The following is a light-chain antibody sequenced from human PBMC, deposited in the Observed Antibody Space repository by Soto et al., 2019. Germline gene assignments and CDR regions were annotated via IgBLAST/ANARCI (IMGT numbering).Light chain of an antibody. Sequence: DIQMTQSPSALATFAGDRGTSACRASQGIDNCLAWYQQKPGKVPKLLIYAASTLQSGVPSRFSGSGSGTDFTLTISSLQPEDVATYYCQKCRTAPFTFGGGTKVDIK. J-gene: IGKJ4*01. V-gene: IGKV1-27*01. CDR1: QGIDNC. CDR2: AAS. CDR3: QKCRTAPFT.